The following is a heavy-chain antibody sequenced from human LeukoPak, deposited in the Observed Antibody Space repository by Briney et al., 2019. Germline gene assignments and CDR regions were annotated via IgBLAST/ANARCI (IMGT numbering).Heavy chain of an antibody. Sequence: PGGSLRLSCAASGFTFSSYSVNWVRQAPGKGLEWVSSISSSSSYIYYADSVKGRFTISRDNAKNSLYLQMNSLRAEDTAVYYCARGARAYCSGGSCYVDYWGQGTLVTVSS. CDR1: GFTFSSYS. CDR3: ARGARAYCSGGSCYVDY. V-gene: IGHV3-21*01. CDR2: ISSSSSYI. D-gene: IGHD2-15*01. J-gene: IGHJ4*02.